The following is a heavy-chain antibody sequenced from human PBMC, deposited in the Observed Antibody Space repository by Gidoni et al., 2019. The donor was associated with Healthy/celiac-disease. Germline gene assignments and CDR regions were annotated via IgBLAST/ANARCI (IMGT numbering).Heavy chain of an antibody. CDR3: ARGRFWSVYMMVASYYYYGMDV. D-gene: IGHD3-3*01. CDR2: INHSGST. J-gene: IGHJ6*02. V-gene: IGHV4-34*01. CDR1: GGSFSGYY. Sequence: QVQLQQWGAGLLKPSETLSLTCAVYGGSFSGYYWSWIRTPPGKGLEWIGEINHSGSTNYNPSLKRRVTISVETSKNQFSLKRSAVTAADTAVYYCARGRFWSVYMMVASYYYYGMDVWGQGTTVTVSS.